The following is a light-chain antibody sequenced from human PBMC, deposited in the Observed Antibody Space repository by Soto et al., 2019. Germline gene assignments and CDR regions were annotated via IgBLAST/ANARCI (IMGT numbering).Light chain of an antibody. V-gene: IGKV1-5*03. Sequence: DIQLTQYPSTLSGSVGDRVTITCRASQSINGWLAWYQQKPGQAPNLLIYKASTLESGVPSRFSGSGSGTEFTLTVSSLQPDDFATYYCHQYHNFPRTFGQGTQVDI. J-gene: IGKJ1*01. CDR3: HQYHNFPRT. CDR1: QSINGW. CDR2: KAS.